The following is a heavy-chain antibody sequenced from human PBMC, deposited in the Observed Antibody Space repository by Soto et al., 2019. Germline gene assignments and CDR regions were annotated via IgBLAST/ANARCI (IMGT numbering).Heavy chain of an antibody. CDR3: AKDLYAAGWYNYFDL. CDR2: ISHDGGVK. Sequence: QVHLVESGGGVVQPGRSLRLSCAASGFTFSTTGMHWVRQAPGKGLEWVAMISHDGGVKHYTDSVKGRFTISRDTSNNTLYLQMNSLRPEDTSMYHCAKDLYAAGWYNYFDLWGQGTLVSVSS. V-gene: IGHV3-30*18. CDR1: GFTFSTTG. D-gene: IGHD6-19*01. J-gene: IGHJ5*02.